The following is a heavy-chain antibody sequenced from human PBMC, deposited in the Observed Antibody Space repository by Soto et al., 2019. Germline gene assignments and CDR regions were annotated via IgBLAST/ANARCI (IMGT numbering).Heavy chain of an antibody. CDR3: ARTRGYSYGFDAFDI. V-gene: IGHV5-10-1*01. CDR1: GYSFTSYW. D-gene: IGHD5-18*01. CDR2: IDPSDSYT. J-gene: IGHJ3*02. Sequence: GESLKISCKGSGYSFTSYWISWVRQMPGKGLEWMGRIDPSDSYTNYSPSFQGHVTISADKSISTAYLQWSSLKASDTAMYYCARTRGYSYGFDAFDIWGQGTMVTVSS.